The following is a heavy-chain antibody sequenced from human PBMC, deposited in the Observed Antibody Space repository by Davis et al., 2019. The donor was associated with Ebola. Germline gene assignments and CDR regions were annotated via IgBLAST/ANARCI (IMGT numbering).Heavy chain of an antibody. D-gene: IGHD3-10*01. CDR1: DGSFSGYY. CDR3: ATVRGDYYGSGSYRDDAFDI. V-gene: IGHV4-34*01. J-gene: IGHJ3*02. Sequence: PSETLSLTCAVYDGSFSGYYWSWIRQHPGKGLEWIGYIYYSGSTYYNPSLKSRVTTSVDTSKNQFSLKLSSVTAADTAVYYCATVRGDYYGSGSYRDDAFDIWGQGTMVTVSS. CDR2: IYYSGST.